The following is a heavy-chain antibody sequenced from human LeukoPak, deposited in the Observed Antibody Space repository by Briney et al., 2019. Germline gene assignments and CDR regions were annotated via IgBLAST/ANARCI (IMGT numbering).Heavy chain of an antibody. CDR3: AREDTAMVTGYYYYGMDV. J-gene: IGHJ6*02. CDR2: INPNSGGT. V-gene: IGHV1-2*02. Sequence: ASVKVSCKASGYTFTGYYMHWVRQAPGQGLEWMGWINPNSGGTNYAQKFQGRVTMTRDKSISTAYMELRRLRSDDTAVYYCAREDTAMVTGYYYYGMDVWGQGTTVTVSS. CDR1: GYTFTGYY. D-gene: IGHD5-18*01.